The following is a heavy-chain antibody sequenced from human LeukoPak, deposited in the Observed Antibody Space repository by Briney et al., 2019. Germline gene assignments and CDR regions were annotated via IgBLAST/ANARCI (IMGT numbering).Heavy chain of an antibody. Sequence: VASARVSCKVSGYTLTEFSMHWVRHGPGKRLEWMGGFYPADGETIYAQKFQGRVTMTEHKSTDTAYMELSSLRCEDTAVYYSATPYSSSWYGRDAFDIWGQGTMGTVSS. CDR1: GYTLTEFS. CDR2: FYPADGET. J-gene: IGHJ3*02. V-gene: IGHV1-24*01. CDR3: ATPYSSSWYGRDAFDI. D-gene: IGHD6-13*01.